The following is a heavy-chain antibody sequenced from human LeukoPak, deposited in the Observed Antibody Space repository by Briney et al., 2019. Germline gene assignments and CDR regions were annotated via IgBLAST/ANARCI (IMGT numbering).Heavy chain of an antibody. D-gene: IGHD4-23*01. CDR2: ISAYNGNT. CDR3: ARVVVVTPYYYYGMDV. V-gene: IGHV1-18*01. Sequence: ASVKVSCKASGYTFTSYGISWVRQAPGQGLEWMGWISAYNGNTNYAQKLQGRVTMTTDTSTSTAYMELRSLRSDDTAVYYCARVVVVTPYYYYGMDVWGQGTTVTVSS. J-gene: IGHJ6*02. CDR1: GYTFTSYG.